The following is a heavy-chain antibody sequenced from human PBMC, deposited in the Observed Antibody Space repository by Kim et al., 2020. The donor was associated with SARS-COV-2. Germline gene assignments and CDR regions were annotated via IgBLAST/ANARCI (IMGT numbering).Heavy chain of an antibody. Sequence: ASVKVSCKASGYTFTSYGISWVRQAPGQGLEWMGWISAYNGNTNYAQKLQGRVTMTTDTSTSTAYMELRSLRSDDTAVYYCARDQAICSGGSCYGPGLYYYYGMDVWGQGTTVTVSS. J-gene: IGHJ6*02. CDR3: ARDQAICSGGSCYGPGLYYYYGMDV. D-gene: IGHD2-15*01. CDR2: ISAYNGNT. CDR1: GYTFTSYG. V-gene: IGHV1-18*01.